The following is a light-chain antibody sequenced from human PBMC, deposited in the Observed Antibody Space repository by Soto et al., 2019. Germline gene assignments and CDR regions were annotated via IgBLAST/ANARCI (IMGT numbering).Light chain of an antibody. Sequence: EIVLTQSPGTLSLSPGERATLSCGASQSVGYSLAWYQQKPGQAPRLLIYGASSRATCIPDRFSGSVSGTDFTLTISILEPEDLAVYYCQQYDSSPPYTFGHGTTLEFK. J-gene: IGKJ2*01. V-gene: IGKV3-20*01. CDR3: QQYDSSPPYT. CDR1: QSVGYS. CDR2: GAS.